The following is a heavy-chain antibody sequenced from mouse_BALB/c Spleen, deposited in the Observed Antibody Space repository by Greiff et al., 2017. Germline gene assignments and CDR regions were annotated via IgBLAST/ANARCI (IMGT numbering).Heavy chain of an antibody. Sequence: QVQLKQSGPELVKPGASVKISCKASGYTFTSYDINWVKQRPGQGLEWIGWIYPGDGSTKYNEKFKGKATLTADKSSSTAYMQLSSLTSENSAVYFCARGGYWGFAYWGQGTLVTVSA. J-gene: IGHJ3*01. CDR1: GYTFTSYD. CDR2: IYPGDGST. CDR3: ARGGYWGFAY. D-gene: IGHD2-3*01. V-gene: IGHV1S56*01.